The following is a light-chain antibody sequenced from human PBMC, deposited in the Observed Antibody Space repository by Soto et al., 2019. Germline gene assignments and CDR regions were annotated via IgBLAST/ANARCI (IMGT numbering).Light chain of an antibody. CDR2: DVS. V-gene: IGLV2-14*01. Sequence: QSALTQPGSVSGSPGQAITLSCTGTSSDVGGYNYVSWYQQHPGKAPKLMIYDVSNRPSGVSNRFSGSKSGNTASLTISGLQAEDEADYYCSSYTSSSTLLYVFGTGTKVTVL. CDR1: SSDVGGYNY. J-gene: IGLJ1*01. CDR3: SSYTSSSTLLYV.